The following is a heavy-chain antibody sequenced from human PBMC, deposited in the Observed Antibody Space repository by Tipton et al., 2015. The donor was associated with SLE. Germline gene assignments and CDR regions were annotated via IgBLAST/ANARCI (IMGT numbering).Heavy chain of an antibody. Sequence: TLSLTCTVSGGSISSGGYYWSWIRQHPGKGLEWIGYIYYSGSTYYNPSPKSRVTISVDTSKNQFSLKLSSVTAADTAVYYCASPSGARRWYWFDPWGQGTLVTVSS. J-gene: IGHJ5*02. CDR2: IYYSGST. CDR1: GGSISSGGYY. D-gene: IGHD4-23*01. CDR3: ASPSGARRWYWFDP. V-gene: IGHV4-31*03.